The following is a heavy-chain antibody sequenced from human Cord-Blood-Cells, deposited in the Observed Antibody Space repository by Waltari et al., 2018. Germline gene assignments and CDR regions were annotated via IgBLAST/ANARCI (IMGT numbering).Heavy chain of an antibody. J-gene: IGHJ5*02. D-gene: IGHD3-10*01. CDR1: GGSLSRRSYY. Sequence: QLQLQESGPGLVKPSETLSLPCTVSGGSLSRRSYYWGWLRQPPGKGLGWIGSIYYSGSTYYNPSLKSRVTISVDTSKNQFSLKLSSVTAADTAVYYCARHEGMWFDPWGQGTLVTVSS. V-gene: IGHV4-39*01. CDR3: ARHEGMWFDP. CDR2: IYYSGST.